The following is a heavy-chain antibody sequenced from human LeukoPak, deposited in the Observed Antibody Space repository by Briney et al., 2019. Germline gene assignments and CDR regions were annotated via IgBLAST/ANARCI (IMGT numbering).Heavy chain of an antibody. V-gene: IGHV1-2*02. CDR2: INPNSGGT. Sequence: ASVKVSCTASGYTYTGYYLHWVRQAPGQGLEWMGWINPNSGGTKYAQKFQGRVTMTRDTSISTAYMELSRLRSDDTAVYYCARDPQYSSSPLDYWGQGTLVTVSS. CDR1: GYTYTGYY. CDR3: ARDPQYSSSPLDY. J-gene: IGHJ4*02. D-gene: IGHD6-6*01.